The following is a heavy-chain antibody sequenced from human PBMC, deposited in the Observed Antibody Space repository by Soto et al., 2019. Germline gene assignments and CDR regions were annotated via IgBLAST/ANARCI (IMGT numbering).Heavy chain of an antibody. CDR3: AAVRVAAPSHFDY. CDR2: IYYSGST. V-gene: IGHV4-59*01. Sequence: SETLSLTCSVSGGSISDYYWSWIWQPPGKGLEWIGYIYYSGSTNYNPSLKSRVTISVDTSKNQFSLNLSSVTAADTAVYYCAAVRVAAPSHFDYWGQGTLVTVSS. CDR1: GGSISDYY. D-gene: IGHD2-8*02. J-gene: IGHJ4*02.